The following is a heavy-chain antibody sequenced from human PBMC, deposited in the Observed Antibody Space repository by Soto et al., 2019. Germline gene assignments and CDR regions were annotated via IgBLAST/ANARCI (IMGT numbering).Heavy chain of an antibody. Sequence: PGGSLRLSCTASGFTFNRHAMTWVRQAPGKGLDWVALISNYGSDKYYADSLKGRYNISRDNSKNTLYLQMNSLRGEDTAVYYCARDAYCSGRSCFSGPAFDYWGQGTLVTVSS. J-gene: IGHJ4*02. V-gene: IGHV3-30-3*01. D-gene: IGHD2-15*01. CDR3: ARDAYCSGRSCFSGPAFDY. CDR1: GFTFNRHA. CDR2: ISNYGSDK.